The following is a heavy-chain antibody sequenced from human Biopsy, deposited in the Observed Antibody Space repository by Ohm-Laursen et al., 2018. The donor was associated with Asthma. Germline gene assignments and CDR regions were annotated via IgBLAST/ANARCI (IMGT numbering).Heavy chain of an antibody. CDR1: GGSFSSNY. J-gene: IGHJ4*02. Sequence: SDTLSLTCAVYGGSFSSNYWSWIRQTPGKGLEWLGDTHHSGYTNYNPSLSSRLTLSVDTPKNHFSLKLSSVTAADTAVYYCARHWDWGSFFDYWGQGTPVTVSS. CDR2: THHSGYT. D-gene: IGHD7-27*01. V-gene: IGHV4-34*01. CDR3: ARHWDWGSFFDY.